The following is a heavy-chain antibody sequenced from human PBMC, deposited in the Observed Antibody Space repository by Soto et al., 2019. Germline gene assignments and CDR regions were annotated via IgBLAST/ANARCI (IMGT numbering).Heavy chain of an antibody. V-gene: IGHV3-11*04. J-gene: IGHJ3*01. CDR1: GFTVSNNY. CDR3: ATRSGGGGAFDF. CDR2: IGRGGTTT. Sequence: PGGSLRLSCAVSGFTVSNNYMSWVRQAPGKGLEWVSYIGRGGTTTYYADSLKGRFTISRDNAKNSLYLQMNSLRAEDTPVYYCATRSGGGGAFDFWGQGTMVTVSS. D-gene: IGHD3-10*01.